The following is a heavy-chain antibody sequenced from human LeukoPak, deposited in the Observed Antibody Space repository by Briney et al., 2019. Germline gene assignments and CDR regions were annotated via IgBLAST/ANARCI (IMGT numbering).Heavy chain of an antibody. Sequence: SETLSLTCSVSGASISSRSYYWGWIRQPPGKGLEWIGSINYSGTTYYNPSLKSRVTISVDTSKNQFSLRLSSVTAADTAVYYCAREKDTAMVLFDYWGQGTLVTVSS. CDR1: GASISSRSYY. CDR2: INYSGTT. CDR3: AREKDTAMVLFDY. J-gene: IGHJ4*02. V-gene: IGHV4-39*02. D-gene: IGHD5-18*01.